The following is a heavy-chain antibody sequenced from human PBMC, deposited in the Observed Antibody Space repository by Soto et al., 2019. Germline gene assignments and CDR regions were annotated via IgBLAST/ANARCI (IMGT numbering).Heavy chain of an antibody. Sequence: EVQLLESGGGLVQPGGSLRLSCAASGFTFSAYAMGWVRQAPGKVLEWVSTIHGGGGATHYADSVKGRFTISRDDSKNTLYAPMNSLRAEDTAVYYCAKFEGHTLEYWYLDFWGRGTLVTVSS. CDR2: IHGGGGAT. V-gene: IGHV3-23*01. CDR3: AKFEGHTLEYWYLDF. CDR1: GFTFSAYA. D-gene: IGHD1-1*01. J-gene: IGHJ2*01.